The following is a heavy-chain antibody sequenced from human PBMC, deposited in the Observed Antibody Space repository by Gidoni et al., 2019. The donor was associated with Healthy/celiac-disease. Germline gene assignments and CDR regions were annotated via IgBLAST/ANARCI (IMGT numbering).Heavy chain of an antibody. CDR1: GYTFTSYA. V-gene: IGHV1-3*01. CDR3: ARPDSSGYYYDAFDI. J-gene: IGHJ3*02. Sequence: QVQLVQSGAEVKKPGASVKFSCKASGYTFTSYAMHWVRQAPGQRLEWMGWINAGNGNTKYSQKFQGRVTITRDTSASTAYMELSSLRSEDTAVYYCARPDSSGYYYDAFDIWGQGTMVTVSS. CDR2: INAGNGNT. D-gene: IGHD3-22*01.